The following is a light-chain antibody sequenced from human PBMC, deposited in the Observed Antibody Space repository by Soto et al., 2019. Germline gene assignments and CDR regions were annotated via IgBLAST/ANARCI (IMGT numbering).Light chain of an antibody. J-gene: IGKJ3*01. CDR3: QKYSSVPV. CDR1: QVIRNF. CDR2: AAS. Sequence: DIQMTQSPTSLSASVGDRVTITCRASQVIRNFVAWYQQKPGKAPKLLIYAASTLQSGVPCRFSGSGSWTDFTITIDSLQPEEVATYSCQKYSSVPVFGPGTKVEIK. V-gene: IGKV1-27*01.